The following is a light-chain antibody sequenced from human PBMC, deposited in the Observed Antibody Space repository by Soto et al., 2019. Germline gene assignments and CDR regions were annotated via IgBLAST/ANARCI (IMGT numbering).Light chain of an antibody. Sequence: EIVLTQSPGTLSLSPGERATLSCRARQSVSSTYLTWYQQKPGQAPRLLIHDASRRATGIPDRFSGSGSGTDFSLTISRLEPEDFAVYYCQHYDSSRWTFGLGTKVEIK. CDR1: QSVSSTY. CDR3: QHYDSSRWT. CDR2: DAS. V-gene: IGKV3-20*01. J-gene: IGKJ1*01.